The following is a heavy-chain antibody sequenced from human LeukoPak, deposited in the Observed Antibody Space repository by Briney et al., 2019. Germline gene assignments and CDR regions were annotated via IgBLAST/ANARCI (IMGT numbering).Heavy chain of an antibody. CDR1: GFTFSSYS. CDR2: ISSSSYI. D-gene: IGHD3-22*01. CDR3: ARDVRYYYDSSGPGNAFDI. V-gene: IGHV3-21*01. Sequence: GGSLRLSCAASGFTFSSYSMNWVRQAPGKGLEWVSSISSSSYIYYADSVKGRFTISRDNAKNSLYLQMNSLRAEDTAVYYCARDVRYYYDSSGPGNAFDIWGQGTMVTVSS. J-gene: IGHJ3*02.